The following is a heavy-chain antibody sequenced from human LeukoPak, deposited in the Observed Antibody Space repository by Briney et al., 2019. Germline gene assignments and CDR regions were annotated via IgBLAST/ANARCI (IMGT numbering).Heavy chain of an antibody. CDR3: ARDGAGYSSSWYFDY. CDR2: IYSGGST. V-gene: IGHV3-53*01. D-gene: IGHD6-13*01. J-gene: IGHJ4*02. CDR1: GFTVSSNY. Sequence: GGSLRLSCAASGFTVSSNYMSWVRQAPGKGLEWVSVIYSGGSTYYADSVKGRFTISRDNSKNTLYLQMNSLRAEDTAVYYCARDGAGYSSSWYFDYWGQGTLVTVSS.